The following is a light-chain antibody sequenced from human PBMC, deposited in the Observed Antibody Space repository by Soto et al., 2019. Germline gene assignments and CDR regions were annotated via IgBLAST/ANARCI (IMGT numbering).Light chain of an antibody. J-gene: IGKJ1*01. CDR2: AAS. CDR1: QGISSY. CDR3: QQSYSTPWT. Sequence: DIQMTQSPSSLSASVGDRVTITCRASQGISSYLNWYQQKPGKVPTLLIYAASSLQSGVPSRFSGSGSGTDFTLTISSLQPEYFATYYFQQSYSTPWTFGQGTKVEIK. V-gene: IGKV1-39*01.